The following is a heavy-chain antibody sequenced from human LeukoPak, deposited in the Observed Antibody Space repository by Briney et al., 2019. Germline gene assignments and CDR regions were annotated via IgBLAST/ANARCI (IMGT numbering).Heavy chain of an antibody. CDR2: INPNSGGT. D-gene: IGHD5-12*01. J-gene: IGHJ4*02. CDR1: GYTFTGHY. Sequence: GASVKVSCKASGYTFTGHYMHWVRQAPGQGLEWMGWINPNSGGTSYAQKFQGRVTMTRDTSVTTAYMELSRLRSDDTAVYYCARYSGYDEPFEYWGQGTLVTVSS. V-gene: IGHV1-2*02. CDR3: ARYSGYDEPFEY.